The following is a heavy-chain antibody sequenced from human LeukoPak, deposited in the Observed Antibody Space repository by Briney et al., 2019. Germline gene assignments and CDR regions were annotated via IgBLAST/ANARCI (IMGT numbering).Heavy chain of an antibody. Sequence: GGSLRLSCAASGFTFDDYAMHWVRQAPGKGLEWVSLISGDGGSEDYADSVKGRFTISRDNSKNSLYLQMNGLRSEDTALYYCAKDHNNRGSYRYYYYGMDVWGQGTTVTVSS. D-gene: IGHD1-26*01. CDR3: AKDHNNRGSYRYYYYGMDV. J-gene: IGHJ6*02. V-gene: IGHV3-43*02. CDR2: ISGDGGSE. CDR1: GFTFDDYA.